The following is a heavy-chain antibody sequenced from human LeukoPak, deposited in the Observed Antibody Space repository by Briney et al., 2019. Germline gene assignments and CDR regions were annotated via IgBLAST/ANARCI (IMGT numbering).Heavy chain of an antibody. CDR2: IYSGGST. CDR3: ARETYYYDSSGYSQSYGMDV. D-gene: IGHD3-22*01. Sequence: GGSLRLSCAASGFTVSSNYMGWVRQAPGKGLEWVSVIYSGGSTYYADSVKGRFTISRHNSKNTLYLQMNSLRAEDTAVYYCARETYYYDSSGYSQSYGMDVWGQGTTVTVSS. J-gene: IGHJ6*02. CDR1: GFTVSSNY. V-gene: IGHV3-53*04.